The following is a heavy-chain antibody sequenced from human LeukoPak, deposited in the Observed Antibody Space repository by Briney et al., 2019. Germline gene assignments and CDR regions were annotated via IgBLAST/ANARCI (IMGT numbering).Heavy chain of an antibody. CDR2: IGSSGSTI. CDR3: ATLGNYDFWSANTWDFDY. V-gene: IGHV3-48*03. Sequence: GGSLRLSCEASGFTFSTYEMNWVRQTPGKGLEWVSCIGSSGSTIYYADSVKGRFTISRDNGKNSLYLHMNSLRAEDTAVYYCATLGNYDFWSANTWDFDYWGQGTLVTVSS. J-gene: IGHJ4*02. CDR1: GFTFSTYE. D-gene: IGHD3-3*01.